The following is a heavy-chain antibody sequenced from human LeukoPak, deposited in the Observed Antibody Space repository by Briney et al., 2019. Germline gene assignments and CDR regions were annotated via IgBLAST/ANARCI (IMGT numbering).Heavy chain of an antibody. CDR3: ARDRGFGELLSDYFYDYVMDV. V-gene: IGHV3-30*04. D-gene: IGHD3-10*01. J-gene: IGHJ6*02. CDR2: IPYDGSNK. CDR1: GFVFSSYV. Sequence: RGSLRLSCAASGFVFSSYVMHWVRQAPGKGLEWVAVIPYDGSNKYYADSVKGRFTISRDNSKNTLYLQMNSLRAEDTAVYYCARDRGFGELLSDYFYDYVMDVWGQGTTVTVSS.